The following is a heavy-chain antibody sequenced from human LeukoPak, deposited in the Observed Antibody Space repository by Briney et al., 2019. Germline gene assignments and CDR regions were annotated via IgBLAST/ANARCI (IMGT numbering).Heavy chain of an antibody. CDR1: GGSFSGYY. V-gene: IGHV4-34*01. J-gene: IGHJ6*02. CDR3: ARGGYSYGYGPGRTSNYYYGMDV. D-gene: IGHD5-18*01. CDR2: INHSGST. Sequence: SETLSLTCAVYGGSFSGYYWSWIRQPPGKGLEWIGEINHSGSTNYNPSLKSRVTISVDTSKNQFSLKLSSVTAADTAVYYCARGGYSYGYGPGRTSNYYYGMDVWGQGTTVTVSS.